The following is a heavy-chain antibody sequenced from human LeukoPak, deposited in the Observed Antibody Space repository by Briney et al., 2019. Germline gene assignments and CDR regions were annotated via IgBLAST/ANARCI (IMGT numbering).Heavy chain of an antibody. D-gene: IGHD6-6*01. CDR3: AKDVQIAARPCFDY. J-gene: IGHJ4*02. Sequence: SETLSLTCTVSGGSISSYYWSWIRQPPGKGLEWIGYIYYSGSTNYNPSLKSRVTISVDTSKNQFSLKLSSVTAADTAVYYCAKDVQIAARPCFDYWGQGTLVTVSS. CDR1: GGSISSYY. CDR2: IYYSGST. V-gene: IGHV4-59*12.